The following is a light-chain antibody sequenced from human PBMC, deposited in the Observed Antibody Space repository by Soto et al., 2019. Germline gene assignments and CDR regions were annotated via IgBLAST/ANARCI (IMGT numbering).Light chain of an antibody. V-gene: IGKV3-20*01. Sequence: EIGLTQSPGTLSLSPGERATLSCRASQSVSSSYLVWYQQKPGQAPRLLIYGASSRATGNPDRFSGSESGTDFTLTISRLEPEDFAVYYCQQYGSSLPWTFGQGTKVEIK. CDR3: QQYGSSLPWT. J-gene: IGKJ1*01. CDR2: GAS. CDR1: QSVSSSY.